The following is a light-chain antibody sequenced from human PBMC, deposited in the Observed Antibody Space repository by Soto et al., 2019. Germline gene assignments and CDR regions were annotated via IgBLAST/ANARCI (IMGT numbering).Light chain of an antibody. CDR1: QIINNY. CDR3: QQSYFALLT. V-gene: IGKV1-39*01. J-gene: IGKJ4*01. Sequence: DIQMTQSPSSLSASVGDKVTITCRAGQIINNYLNWYQQKPGQAPKLLIYGASSLQSGVPSRFSGSGSGTDYTLTISSPQPEDFATYYCQQSYFALLTFGGGTKVDIK. CDR2: GAS.